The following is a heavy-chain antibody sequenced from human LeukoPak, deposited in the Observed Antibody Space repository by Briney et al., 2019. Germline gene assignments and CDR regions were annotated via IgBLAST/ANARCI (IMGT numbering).Heavy chain of an antibody. CDR3: ARACSGGSCHAGDY. CDR1: GFTFSTYW. V-gene: IGHV3-74*01. D-gene: IGHD2-15*01. Sequence: PGGSLRLSCAASGFTFSTYWMHWVRQAPGKGLVWVSRIKPDGSGTNYADSVKGRFTISRDNAKNTPYLQMNSLRAEDTAVYYCARACSGGSCHAGDYWGQGTLVTVSS. CDR2: IKPDGSGT. J-gene: IGHJ4*02.